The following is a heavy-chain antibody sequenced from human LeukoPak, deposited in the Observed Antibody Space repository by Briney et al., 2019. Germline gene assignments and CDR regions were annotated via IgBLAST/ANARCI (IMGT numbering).Heavy chain of an antibody. Sequence: GGSLRLSCAASGFTFDDYGMSWVRQAPGKGLEWVSGINWNGGSTGYADSVKGRFTISRDNAKNSLYLQMNSLTAEDTAVYYCAKDDRGCSGGSCYSNFDYWGQGTLVSVSS. CDR1: GFTFDDYG. V-gene: IGHV3-20*04. CDR2: INWNGGST. CDR3: AKDDRGCSGGSCYSNFDY. J-gene: IGHJ4*02. D-gene: IGHD2-15*01.